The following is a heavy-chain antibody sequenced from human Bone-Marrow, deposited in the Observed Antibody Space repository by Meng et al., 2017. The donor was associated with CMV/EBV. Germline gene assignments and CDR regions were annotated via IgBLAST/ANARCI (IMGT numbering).Heavy chain of an antibody. CDR1: GYTFTDYY. Sequence: ASVKVSCKASGYTFTDYYIRRVRQAPGRGPEWTGWINPSSGGIKYAQKFQGRVTLTRDTSISAAYMELSRLRSDDTAVYYCAISLIVEVSDATGRIMTGTSGIDFWGQGTLVTVSS. D-gene: IGHD2-2*01. CDR2: INPSSGGI. J-gene: IGHJ4*02. V-gene: IGHV1-2*02. CDR3: AISLIVEVSDATGRIMTGTSGIDF.